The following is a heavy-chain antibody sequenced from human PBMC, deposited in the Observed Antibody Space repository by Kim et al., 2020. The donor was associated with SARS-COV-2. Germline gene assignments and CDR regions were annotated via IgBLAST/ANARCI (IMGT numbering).Heavy chain of an antibody. CDR1: GYSLTDYF. J-gene: IGHJ4*01. Sequence: ASVKVSCKASGYSLTDYFMHWVRQAPGQGLEWMGWINPNSGDTNYAQKFQGRVTMTRDTSSSTAYMELSRLGPDDTAVYYCARRYYGSGSYYNVDLDYWG. V-gene: IGHV1-2*02. D-gene: IGHD3-10*01. CDR3: ARRYYGSGSYYNVDLDY. CDR2: INPNSGDT.